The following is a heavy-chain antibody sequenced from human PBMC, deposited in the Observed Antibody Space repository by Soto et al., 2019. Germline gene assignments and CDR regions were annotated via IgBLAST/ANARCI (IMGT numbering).Heavy chain of an antibody. CDR3: VRDLRDYYGSGSSPAPAHFDY. CDR1: GFTFSDYY. V-gene: IGHV3-11*01. Sequence: GGSLRLSCAASGFTFSDYYMSWIRQAPGKGLEWVSYISSSGSTIYYADSVKGRFTISRDNAKNSLYLQMNSLRAEDTAVYYCVRDLRDYYGSGSSPAPAHFDYWGQGTLVTVSS. CDR2: ISSSGSTI. D-gene: IGHD3-10*01. J-gene: IGHJ4*02.